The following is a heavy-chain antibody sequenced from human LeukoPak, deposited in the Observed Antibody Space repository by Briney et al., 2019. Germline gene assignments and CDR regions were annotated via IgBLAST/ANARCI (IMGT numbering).Heavy chain of an antibody. CDR1: GFTFNNAW. J-gene: IGHJ4*02. D-gene: IGHD3-10*01. V-gene: IGHV3-15*01. Sequence: GGSLRLSCAASGFTFNNAWMNWVRQAPGKGLEWVGFIKSKTDGGTTDYAAPVKGRFTISRDDSENTVYLQMNSLKTEDTAVYFCATSPGFWATSPFDYWGQGTQAIISS. CDR2: IKSKTDGGTT. CDR3: ATSPGFWATSPFDY.